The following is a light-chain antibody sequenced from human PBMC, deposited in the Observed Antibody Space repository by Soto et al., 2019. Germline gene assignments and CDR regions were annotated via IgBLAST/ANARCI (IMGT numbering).Light chain of an antibody. V-gene: IGKV1-5*03. CDR3: QQYNSYPQT. CDR2: KAS. J-gene: IGKJ1*01. CDR1: QSISSW. Sequence: DIQMTQSPSTLSASVGDRVTSTWRASQSISSWLAWYQQKPGKAPKLLIYKASSLESGVPSRFSGSASGTEFSLTITTLQPDDFATYYCQQYNSYPQTFGQGTKVDIK.